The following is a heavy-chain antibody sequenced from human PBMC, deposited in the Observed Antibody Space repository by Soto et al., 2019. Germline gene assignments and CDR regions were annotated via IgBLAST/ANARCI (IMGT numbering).Heavy chain of an antibody. CDR1: GFTFSTYS. CDR3: TTYTGYGMDV. V-gene: IGHV3-21*01. CDR2: ISSRSDI. Sequence: GGSLRLSCVGSGFTFSTYSINWVRQAPGKGLEWVSSISSRSDIYYADSVKGRFTISRDNAKNSVSLQMNSLRAEDTAVYYCTTYTGYGMDVWGQGTTVTVSS. D-gene: IGHD3-16*01. J-gene: IGHJ6*02.